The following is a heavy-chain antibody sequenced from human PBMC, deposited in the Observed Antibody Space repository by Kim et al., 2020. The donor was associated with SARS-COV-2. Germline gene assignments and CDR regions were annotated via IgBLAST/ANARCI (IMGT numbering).Heavy chain of an antibody. CDR3: ARHIPAAGVVRPYGMDV. V-gene: IGHV5-51*01. Sequence: GESLKISCKGSGYSFTSYWIGWVRQMPGKGLEWMGIIYPGDSDTRYSPSFQGQVTISADKSISTAYLQWSSLKASDTAMYYCARHIPAAGVVRPYGMDVWGQGTTVTVSS. CDR1: GYSFTSYW. J-gene: IGHJ6*02. CDR2: IYPGDSDT. D-gene: IGHD2-2*01.